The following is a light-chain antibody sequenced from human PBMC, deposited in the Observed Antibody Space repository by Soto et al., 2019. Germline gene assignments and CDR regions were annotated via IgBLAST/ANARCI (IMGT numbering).Light chain of an antibody. CDR1: QSISSW. CDR3: QQYNSYSCT. Sequence: DIQMTQSPSTLSAFVGDRVTITCRASQSISSWLAWYQQKPGKAPKLLIYKASSLESGVPSRFSGGGSGTEFTLTINGLQPDDFATYYCQQYNSYSCTFGQGTKVDIK. J-gene: IGKJ1*01. V-gene: IGKV1-5*03. CDR2: KAS.